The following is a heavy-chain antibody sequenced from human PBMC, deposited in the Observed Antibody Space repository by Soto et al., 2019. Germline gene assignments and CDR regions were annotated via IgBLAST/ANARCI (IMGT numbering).Heavy chain of an antibody. J-gene: IGHJ5*02. CDR3: VRDRALDSSGHWFDT. D-gene: IGHD6-19*01. Sequence: QVQLQESGPGLVKPSQTLSLTCTVSGRPVSSGGYYWTWIRQHPGRGLEWIGYIYHIGSHSYNPFLENRLTISLDTSKTQFSLNLTSVTAADTAIYYCVRDRALDSSGHWFDTWGQGILVTVSS. V-gene: IGHV4-31*03. CDR1: GRPVSSGGYY. CDR2: IYHIGSH.